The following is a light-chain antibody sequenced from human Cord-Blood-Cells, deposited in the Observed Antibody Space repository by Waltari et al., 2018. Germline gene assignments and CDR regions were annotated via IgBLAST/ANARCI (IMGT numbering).Light chain of an antibody. J-gene: IGKJ1*01. V-gene: IGKV1-39*01. Sequence: IQMTQSPSSLSASVGGRVTITCRASQSIRSYLNWYQQKPGKAPKLLIYAASSLQSGVPSRFRGSGSGTDFTLTISSLQPDDFATYYCQQSYSTPWTVGQGTKVEIK. CDR2: AAS. CDR3: QQSYSTPWT. CDR1: QSIRSY.